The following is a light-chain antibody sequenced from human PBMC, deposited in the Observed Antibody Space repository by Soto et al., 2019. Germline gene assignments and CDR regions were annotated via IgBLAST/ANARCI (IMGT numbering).Light chain of an antibody. J-gene: IGLJ3*02. CDR3: QTWGTGIWV. V-gene: IGLV4-69*01. CDR2: LNSDGSH. CDR1: SGHSSYA. Sequence: QLVLTQSPSASASLGASVKLTCTLSSGHSSYAIAWHQQQPEKGPRYLMRLNSDGSHTKGDGIPDRFSGSSSGAERYLTISSLQSEDEADYYCQTWGTGIWVFGGGTKLPS.